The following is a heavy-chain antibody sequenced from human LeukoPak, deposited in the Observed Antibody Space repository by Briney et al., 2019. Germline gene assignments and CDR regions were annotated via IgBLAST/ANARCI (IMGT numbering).Heavy chain of an antibody. D-gene: IGHD2-15*01. V-gene: IGHV1-2*02. CDR3: AREDPGACSADTCYHWFAP. CDR2: INPNSGGT. CDR1: GYTFTSYY. J-gene: IGHJ5*02. Sequence: GASVKVSCKASGYTFTSYYMHWVRQAPGQGLEWMGWINPNSGGTIYAQNFQDRVTMTRDTSISTAYMELSRLRSDDTAVYYCAREDPGACSADTCYHWFAPWGQGTLVTVSS.